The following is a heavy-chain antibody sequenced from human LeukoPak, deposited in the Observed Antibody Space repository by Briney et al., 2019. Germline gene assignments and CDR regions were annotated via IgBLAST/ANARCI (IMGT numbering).Heavy chain of an antibody. CDR3: ARQTTVATAY. CDR1: GFTFSNYG. V-gene: IGHV3-33*01. Sequence: GGSLRLSCAASGFTFSNYGMHWVRQAPGKGLEWVGSIWYDGSNKYYSDSVRGRFTISRDNYKKTLFLQMESQRAEDEAVYYCARQTTVATAYWGQGTLVTVSS. CDR2: IWYDGSNK. D-gene: IGHD4-23*01. J-gene: IGHJ4*02.